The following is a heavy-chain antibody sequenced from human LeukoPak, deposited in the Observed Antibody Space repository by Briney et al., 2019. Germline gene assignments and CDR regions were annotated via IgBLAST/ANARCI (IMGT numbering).Heavy chain of an antibody. CDR3: TRAAGDSSPFDY. D-gene: IGHD7-27*01. V-gene: IGHV3-49*04. CDR1: GFTFGDYA. Sequence: GGSLRLSCTASGFTFGDYAMSWVRQAPGKGLEWVGFVRSKAYGGTTEYAASVKGRFTTSRDDSKSIAYLQMNSLKTEDTAVYYCTRAAGDSSPFDYWGQGTLVTVSS. CDR2: VRSKAYGGTT. J-gene: IGHJ4*02.